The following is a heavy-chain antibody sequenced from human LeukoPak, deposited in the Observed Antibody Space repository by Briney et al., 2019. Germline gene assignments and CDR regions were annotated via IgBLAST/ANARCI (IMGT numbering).Heavy chain of an antibody. CDR3: ARYRFAGKLAGSRVYYFDY. CDR2: INPNSGGT. J-gene: IGHJ4*02. CDR1: GYTFTGYY. V-gene: IGHV1-2*02. Sequence: ASVKVSCKASGYTFTGYYMHWVRQAPGQGLEWMGWINPNSGGTNYAQKFQGRVTITADKSTSTAYMELSSLRSEDTAVYYCARYRFAGKLAGSRVYYFDYWGQGTLVTVSS. D-gene: IGHD1-14*01.